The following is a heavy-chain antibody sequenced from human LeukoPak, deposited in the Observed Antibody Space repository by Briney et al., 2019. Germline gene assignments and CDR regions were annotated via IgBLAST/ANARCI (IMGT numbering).Heavy chain of an antibody. CDR1: GFTFSSYE. V-gene: IGHV3-48*03. CDR2: ISSSGSTI. Sequence: PGGSLRLSRAASGFTFSSYEMNWVRQAPGKGLEWVSHISSSGSTIYYADSVKGRFTISRDNAKNSLYLQMNSLRAEDTAVYYCASYPWSSSWYIAHWGQGTLVTVSS. J-gene: IGHJ4*02. D-gene: IGHD6-13*01. CDR3: ASYPWSSSWYIAH.